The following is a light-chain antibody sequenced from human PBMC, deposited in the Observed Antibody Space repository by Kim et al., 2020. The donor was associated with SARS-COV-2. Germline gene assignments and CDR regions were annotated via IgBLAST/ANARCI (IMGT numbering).Light chain of an antibody. CDR2: AAS. V-gene: IGKV1-39*01. J-gene: IGKJ3*01. CDR1: QSISSY. Sequence: ASVGDRVTITCRASQSISSYLNWYQQKPGKAPKLLIYAASSLQSGVPSRFSGSGSGTDFTLTISSLQPEDFATYYCQQSYSTHVRFGPGTKVDIK. CDR3: QQSYSTHVR.